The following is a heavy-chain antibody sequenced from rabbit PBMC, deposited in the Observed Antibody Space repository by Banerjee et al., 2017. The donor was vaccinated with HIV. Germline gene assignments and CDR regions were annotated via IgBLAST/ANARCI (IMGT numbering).Heavy chain of an antibody. CDR1: GFSFSSNA. CDR3: ARDPHSYDDYGDYRGYYFNL. V-gene: IGHV1S40*01. J-gene: IGHJ4*01. D-gene: IGHD2-1*01. CDR2: IYNGDGTT. Sequence: QSLEESGGDLVKPGASLTLTCTASGFSFSSNAMCWVRQAPGKGPEWIACIYNGDGTTYYASWVNGRFTISKASSTTVTLQMTSLTAADTATYFCARDPHSYDDYGDYRGYYFNLWGPGTLVTVS.